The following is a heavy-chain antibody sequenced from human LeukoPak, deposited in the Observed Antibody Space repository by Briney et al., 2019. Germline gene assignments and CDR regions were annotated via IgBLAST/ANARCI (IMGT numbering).Heavy chain of an antibody. CDR2: IYSGGST. D-gene: IGHD6-13*01. J-gene: IGHJ4*02. CDR3: ASHITSWYGLDY. CDR1: GFTVSSNH. Sequence: PGGSLRLACAASGFTVSSNHMSWVRQAPGRGLEWVSLIYSGGSTYYADSVKGRFTISRDNSKNTLYLQMNSLRAEDTAVYYCASHITSWYGLDYWGQGTLVTVSS. V-gene: IGHV3-53*01.